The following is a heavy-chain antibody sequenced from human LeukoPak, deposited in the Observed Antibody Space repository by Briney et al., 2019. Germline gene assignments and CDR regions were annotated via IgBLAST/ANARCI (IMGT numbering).Heavy chain of an antibody. CDR3: ARLSYDFWSGYYLDY. V-gene: IGHV5-51*01. D-gene: IGHD3-3*01. CDR2: IYPGDSDT. J-gene: IGHJ4*02. Sequence: GESLKISCKGSGYSFTSYWIGWVRQMPGKGLEWKGIIYPGDSDTRYSPSFQGQVTISADKSISTAYLQWSSLKASDTAMYYCARLSYDFWSGYYLDYWGQGTLVTVSS. CDR1: GYSFTSYW.